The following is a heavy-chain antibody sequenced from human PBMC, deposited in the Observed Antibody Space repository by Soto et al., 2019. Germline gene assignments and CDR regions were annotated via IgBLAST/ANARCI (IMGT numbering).Heavy chain of an antibody. J-gene: IGHJ6*02. Sequence: GGSLRLSCAASGFTFSSYAMSWVRQAPGKGLEWVSAISGSGGSTYYADSVKGRFTISRDNSKNTLYLQMNSLRAEDTALYYCAKSAEGYCSGGSCYGYYYYGMDVWGQGTTVTVSS. CDR1: GFTFSSYA. CDR3: AKSAEGYCSGGSCYGYYYYGMDV. CDR2: ISGSGGST. D-gene: IGHD2-15*01. V-gene: IGHV3-23*01.